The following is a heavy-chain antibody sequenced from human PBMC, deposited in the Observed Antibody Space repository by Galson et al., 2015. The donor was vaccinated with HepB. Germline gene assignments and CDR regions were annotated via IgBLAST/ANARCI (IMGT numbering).Heavy chain of an antibody. J-gene: IGHJ4*02. CDR2: ISGSGGST. Sequence: SLRLSCAASGFTFSSYAMSWVRQAPGKGLEWVSAISGSGGSTYYADSVKGRFTISRDNSKNTLYLQMNSLRAEDTAVYYCAKELGRGLVLWFGELLWGQGTLVTVSS. CDR3: AKELGRGLVLWFGELL. D-gene: IGHD3-10*01. V-gene: IGHV3-23*01. CDR1: GFTFSSYA.